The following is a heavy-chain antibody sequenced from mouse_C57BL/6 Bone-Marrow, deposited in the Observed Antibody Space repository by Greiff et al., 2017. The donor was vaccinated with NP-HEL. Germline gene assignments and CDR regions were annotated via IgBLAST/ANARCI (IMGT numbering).Heavy chain of an antibody. Sequence: EVQLQQSGPELVKPGASVKISCKASGYTFSDYYMNWVKQSHGKSLEWIGEINTNNGGTSYNQKFKGKATLTVDKSTSTAYMELRSLTSEDSAVYYCARGHGNYAWFAYWGQGTLVTVSA. J-gene: IGHJ3*01. CDR3: ARGHGNYAWFAY. CDR1: GYTFSDYY. V-gene: IGHV1-26*01. D-gene: IGHD2-1*01. CDR2: INTNNGGT.